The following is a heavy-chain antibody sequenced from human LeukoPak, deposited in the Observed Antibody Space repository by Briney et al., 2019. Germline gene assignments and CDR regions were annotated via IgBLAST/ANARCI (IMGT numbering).Heavy chain of an antibody. CDR3: ARDHHGMDV. J-gene: IGHJ6*02. CDR2: ISYDGSNK. V-gene: IGHV3-30-3*01. Sequence: TGGSLRLSCAASGFTFSSYAMHWVRQAPGKGLEWVAVISYDGSNKYYADSVKGRFTISRDNSKNTLYLQMNSLRAGDTAVYYCARDHHGMDVWGQGTTVTVSS. CDR1: GFTFSSYA.